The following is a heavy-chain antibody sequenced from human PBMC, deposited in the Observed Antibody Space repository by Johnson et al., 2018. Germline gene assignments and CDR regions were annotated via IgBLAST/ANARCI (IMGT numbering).Heavy chain of an antibody. J-gene: IGHJ6*02. Sequence: QVQLVESGAEVKKPGASVKVSCKASGYTFTSYDINWVRQATGQGLEWMGWMNPNSGNTGYAQKFQGRVTMTRNTSISTAYMELSSLRSEDTAGYYCARGKPRYGSGGGCYFVAGMDVWGQGTTVTVSS. CDR1: GYTFTSYD. CDR2: MNPNSGNT. CDR3: ARGKPRYGSGGGCYFVAGMDV. V-gene: IGHV1-8*01. D-gene: IGHD2-15*01.